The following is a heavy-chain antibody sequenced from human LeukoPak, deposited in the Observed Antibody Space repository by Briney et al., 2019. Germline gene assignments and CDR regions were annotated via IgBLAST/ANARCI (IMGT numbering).Heavy chain of an antibody. Sequence: SETLSLTCTVSGGSISSGSYYWSWIRQRAGKGLEWIGRIYTSGSTNYNPSLKSRVTISVDTSKNQFSLKLSSVTAADTAVYYCARDHAPVTTIGGYNWFDPWGQGTLVTVSS. D-gene: IGHD4-17*01. CDR3: ARDHAPVTTIGGYNWFDP. J-gene: IGHJ5*02. CDR1: GGSISSGSYY. V-gene: IGHV4-61*02. CDR2: IYTSGST.